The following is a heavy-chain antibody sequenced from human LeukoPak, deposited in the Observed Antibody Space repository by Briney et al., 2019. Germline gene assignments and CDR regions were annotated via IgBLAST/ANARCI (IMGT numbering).Heavy chain of an antibody. V-gene: IGHV3-21*04. Sequence: GGSLRLSCAASGFTFSSYSMNWVRQAPGKGLEWVSSISSSSSYIYYADSVKGRFTISRDNAKNSLYLQMNSLRAEDTALYYCARGKYPDNDDYMDVWGKGTTVTISS. CDR2: ISSSSSYI. D-gene: IGHD1-1*01. CDR1: GFTFSSYS. J-gene: IGHJ6*03. CDR3: ARGKYPDNDDYMDV.